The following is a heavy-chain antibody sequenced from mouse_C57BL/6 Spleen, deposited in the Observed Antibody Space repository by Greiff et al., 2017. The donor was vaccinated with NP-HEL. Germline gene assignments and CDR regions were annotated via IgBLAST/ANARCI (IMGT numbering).Heavy chain of an antibody. V-gene: IGHV7-3*01. J-gene: IGHJ2*01. CDR2: IRNKANGYTT. Sequence: EVKLMESGGGLVQPGGSLSLSCAASGFTFTDYYMSWVRQPPGKALEWLGFIRNKANGYTTEYSASVKGRFTISRDNSQSILYLQMNALRAEDSATYYCARYWNLYYFDYWGQGTTLTVSS. CDR3: ARYWNLYYFDY. CDR1: GFTFTDYY.